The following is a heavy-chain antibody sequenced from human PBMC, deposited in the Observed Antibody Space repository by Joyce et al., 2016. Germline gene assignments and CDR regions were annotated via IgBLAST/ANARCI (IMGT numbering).Heavy chain of an antibody. Sequence: QVQLQQWGAGLLKPSETLSLTCAVYSGSFSTYYWSWIRQPPGKGREWIGEINHSGSTSYNPSLKSRVAISVDTSKNRFSLKLTSVTAADTAVYYCARGRVWATQRNWFDPWGQGTLVTVSS. D-gene: IGHD3-16*01. V-gene: IGHV4-34*01. CDR2: INHSGST. CDR1: SGSFSTYY. CDR3: ARGRVWATQRNWFDP. J-gene: IGHJ5*02.